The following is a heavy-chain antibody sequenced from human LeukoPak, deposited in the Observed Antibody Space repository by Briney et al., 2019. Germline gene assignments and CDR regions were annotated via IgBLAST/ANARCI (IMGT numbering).Heavy chain of an antibody. J-gene: IGHJ4*02. V-gene: IGHV3-23*01. CDR2: ISGSGDRT. D-gene: IGHD6-19*01. Sequence: GRSLRLSCAASGFAFSRQDMGWVRQAPGNRLEWVSAISGSGDRTYYVDSVKGRFTISRDNSKNTLYLQMNSLRADDTAVYYCAKDARRSSGWYFFDHWGQGILVTVSS. CDR3: AKDARRSSGWYFFDH. CDR1: GFAFSRQD.